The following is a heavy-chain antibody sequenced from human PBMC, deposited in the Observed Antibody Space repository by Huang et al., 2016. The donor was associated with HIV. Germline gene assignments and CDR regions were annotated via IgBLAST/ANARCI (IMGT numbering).Heavy chain of an antibody. V-gene: IGHV3-30*02. J-gene: IGHJ3*02. CDR1: GFTFSSYG. CDR3: AKGSMANAFDI. Sequence: QVQLVESGGGVVQPGGSLRLSCAAAGFTFSSYGMNWVRQAQGKGLEWVAFIRYDGSHKYYADSVRGRFTISRYKSKNTLYLQMNSLRAEDTAVYYCAKGSMANAFDIWGQGTMVTVSS. D-gene: IGHD3-10*01. CDR2: IRYDGSHK.